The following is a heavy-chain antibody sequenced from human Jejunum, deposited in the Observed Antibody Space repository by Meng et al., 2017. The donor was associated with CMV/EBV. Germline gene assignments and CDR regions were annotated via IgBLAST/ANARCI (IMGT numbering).Heavy chain of an antibody. D-gene: IGHD3-16*01. CDR2: TRALGPTA. Sequence: DYYMSWVRQAPGPGLELVAYTRALGPTAYSAASVRGRFTISRDDNNNSLYLQLSSLRAEATAVYYCATYFAPLYCASAHCWGREYWGQGTLVTVSS. J-gene: IGHJ4*02. V-gene: IGHV3-11*01. CDR3: ATYFAPLYCASAHCWGREY. CDR1: DYY.